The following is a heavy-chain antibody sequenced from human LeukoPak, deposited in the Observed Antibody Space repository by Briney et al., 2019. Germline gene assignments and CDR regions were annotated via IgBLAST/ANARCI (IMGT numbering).Heavy chain of an antibody. CDR3: ARRWGWYFDY. J-gene: IGHJ4*02. Sequence: LVCILSIYHSARTYYHPSLKSRITISVDTRKNQFSLKLSSVTAADTAVYYCARRWGWYFDYWGQGTLVTVSS. CDR2: IYHSART. V-gene: IGHV4-38-2*01. D-gene: IGHD3-16*01.